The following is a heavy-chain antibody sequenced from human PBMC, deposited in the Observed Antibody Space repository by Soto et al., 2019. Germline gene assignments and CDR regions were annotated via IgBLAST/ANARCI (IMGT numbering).Heavy chain of an antibody. CDR3: AKDSIMSRSGYFDD. V-gene: IGHV1-18*04. J-gene: IGHJ4*02. Sequence: GSVEVFFEASGSTFTSDGVSLARQAPGQGLEWIRWISAYNGNTNYAQKLHGRVTMTTGTSTSTACMELRSLRSDDTAVYYRAKDSIMSRSGYFDDWGQGTMVTVSS. CDR1: GSTFTSDG. CDR2: ISAYNGNT. D-gene: IGHD1-20*01.